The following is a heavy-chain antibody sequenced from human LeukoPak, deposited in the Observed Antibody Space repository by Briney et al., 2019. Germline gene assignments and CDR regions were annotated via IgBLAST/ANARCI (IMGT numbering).Heavy chain of an antibody. CDR2: FDPEDGET. D-gene: IGHD2-21*02. CDR1: GYTLTELS. CDR3: ATESLVVVTAPHFDY. Sequence: ASVKVSCKVSGYTLTELSMHWVRQAPGKGLEWMGGFDPEDGETIYAQKFQGRVTMTEDTSTDTAYMELSSLRSEDTAVYYCATESLVVVTAPHFDYWGQGTLVTVSS. V-gene: IGHV1-24*01. J-gene: IGHJ4*02.